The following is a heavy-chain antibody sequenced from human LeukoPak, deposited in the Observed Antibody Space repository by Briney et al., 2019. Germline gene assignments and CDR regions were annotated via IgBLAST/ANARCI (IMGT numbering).Heavy chain of an antibody. V-gene: IGHV4-59*01. CDR1: RGSISSSY. CDR3: AGTNYNILTGYDN. D-gene: IGHD3-9*01. CDR2: IYYSGST. Sequence: PSETLSLTCTVSRGSISSSYWSWIRQPPGKGLEWIGYIYYSGSTNYNPSLKSRVTISVDTSRSQFSLKLSSVTAADTAVYCCAGTNYNILTGYDNWGQGTLVTVSS. J-gene: IGHJ4*02.